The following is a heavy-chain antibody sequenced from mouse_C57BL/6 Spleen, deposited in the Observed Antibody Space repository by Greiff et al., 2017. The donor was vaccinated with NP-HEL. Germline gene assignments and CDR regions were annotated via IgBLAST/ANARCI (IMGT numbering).Heavy chain of an antibody. J-gene: IGHJ1*03. CDR2: INYDGSST. V-gene: IGHV5-16*01. Sequence: EVNVVESEGGLVQPGSSMKLSCTASGFTFSDYYMAWVRQVPEKGLEWVANINYDGSSTYYLDSLKSRFIISRDNAKNILYLQMSSLKSEDTATYYCARDGDYYGSSGYFDVWGTGTTVTVSS. CDR3: ARDGDYYGSSGYFDV. CDR1: GFTFSDYY. D-gene: IGHD1-1*01.